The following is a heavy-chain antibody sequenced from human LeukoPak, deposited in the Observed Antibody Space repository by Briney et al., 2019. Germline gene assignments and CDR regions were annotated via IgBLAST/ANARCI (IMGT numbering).Heavy chain of an antibody. Sequence: GGSLRLSCAASGFTFSSYWMSWVRQAPGKGLEWVANIKQDGSVEYYVDSVKGRFTISRDNAKNSLYLQINSLRGEDTAVYYCARAPRPYLWSGYCEYWGQGTRATVSS. V-gene: IGHV3-7*01. J-gene: IGHJ4*02. CDR2: IKQDGSVE. D-gene: IGHD3-3*01. CDR3: ARAPRPYLWSGYCEY. CDR1: GFTFSSYW.